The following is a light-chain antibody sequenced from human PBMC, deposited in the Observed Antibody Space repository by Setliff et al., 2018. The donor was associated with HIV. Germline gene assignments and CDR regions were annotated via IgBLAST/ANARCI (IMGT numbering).Light chain of an antibody. J-gene: IGLJ1*01. CDR1: SSDVGGYDY. V-gene: IGLV2-14*01. CDR3: NSKTGTITYG. CDR2: EVS. Sequence: QSALTQPASVSGSPGQSITISCTGTSSDVGGYDYVSWYQQHPDKAPKLMIYEVSNRPSGVSNRFSGSKSGSTASLTISGLQAEDEADYYCNSKTGTITYGVGTGTKV.